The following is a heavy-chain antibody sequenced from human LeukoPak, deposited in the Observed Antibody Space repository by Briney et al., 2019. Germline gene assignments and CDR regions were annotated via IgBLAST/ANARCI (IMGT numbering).Heavy chain of an antibody. CDR1: GGSFSGYY. Sequence: PSETLSLTCAVYGGSFSGYYWSWIRQPPGKGLEWIGEINHSGSTNYNPSLKSRVTISVDTSKNQFSLKLSSVTAADTAVYYCARGVSSGWALYYFGYWGQGTLVTVSS. D-gene: IGHD6-19*01. CDR3: ARGVSSGWALYYFGY. J-gene: IGHJ4*02. CDR2: INHSGST. V-gene: IGHV4-34*01.